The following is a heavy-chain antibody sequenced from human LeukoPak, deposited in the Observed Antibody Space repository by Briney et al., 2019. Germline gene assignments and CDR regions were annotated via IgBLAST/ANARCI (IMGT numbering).Heavy chain of an antibody. J-gene: IGHJ4*02. CDR3: ARVHGYDYFDY. CDR1: GFTVSSNY. D-gene: IGHD5-12*01. V-gene: IGHV3-53*01. CDR2: IYSGGST. Sequence: GGSRRLSCAASGFTVSSNYMSWVRQAPGKGLEWVSVIYSGGSTYYADSVKGRFTISRDNSKNTLYLQMNSLRAEDTAVYYCARVHGYDYFDYWGQGTLVTVSS.